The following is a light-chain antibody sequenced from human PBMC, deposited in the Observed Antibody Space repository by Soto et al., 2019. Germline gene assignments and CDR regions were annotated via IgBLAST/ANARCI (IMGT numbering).Light chain of an antibody. CDR1: QSISTW. V-gene: IGKV1-5*03. CDR2: QAS. CDR3: QQYNTYLT. J-gene: IGKJ4*01. Sequence: DIQMTQSPSTLSASVGDRVTITCRASQSISTWLAWYQKKPGKAPKLLIYQASSLESGVPSRVSGSGSGTEFTLSISSLQPDDFATYYCQQYNTYLTFGGGTKVEIK.